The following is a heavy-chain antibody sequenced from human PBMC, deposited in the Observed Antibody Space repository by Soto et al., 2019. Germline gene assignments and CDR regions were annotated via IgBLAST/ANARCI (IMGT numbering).Heavy chain of an antibody. D-gene: IGHD6-13*01. CDR3: TTDQGSSSWYLPDWFDP. V-gene: IGHV3-15*01. J-gene: IGHJ5*02. CDR1: GFTFSNAW. Sequence: GGSLRLSCAASGFTFSNAWMSWVRQAPGKGLEWVGRIKSKTDGGTTDYAAPVKGRFTISRDDSKNTLYLQMNSLKTEDTAVYYCTTDQGSSSWYLPDWFDPWGQGTLVTVSS. CDR2: IKSKTDGGTT.